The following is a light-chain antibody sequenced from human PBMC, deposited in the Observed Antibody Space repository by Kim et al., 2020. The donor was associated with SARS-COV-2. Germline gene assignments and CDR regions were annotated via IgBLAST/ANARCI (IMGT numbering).Light chain of an antibody. Sequence: PGQAITISCPGTSSDVGKYNLVSWYQQRPGKAPKLMIYEGTERPSGVSHRFSGSKSGNTASLTISGLQAEDEADYYCSSYAGSTWVFGGGTQLTVL. CDR1: SSDVGKYNL. CDR2: EGT. V-gene: IGLV2-23*01. CDR3: SSYAGSTWV. J-gene: IGLJ3*02.